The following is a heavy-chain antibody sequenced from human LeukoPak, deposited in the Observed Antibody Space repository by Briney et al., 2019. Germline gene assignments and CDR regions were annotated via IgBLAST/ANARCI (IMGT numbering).Heavy chain of an antibody. V-gene: IGHV1-69*01. J-gene: IGHJ6*03. CDR2: IIPIFGTA. CDR1: GGTFSSYA. CDR3: ARPNGSGSYLKSYYYYMDV. Sequence: ASVKVSCKASGGTFSSYAISWVRQAPGQGLEWMGGIIPIFGTANYAQKFQGRLTITADESTSTAYMELSSLRSEDTAVYYCARPNGSGSYLKSYYYYMDVWGKGTTVTVSS. D-gene: IGHD3-10*01.